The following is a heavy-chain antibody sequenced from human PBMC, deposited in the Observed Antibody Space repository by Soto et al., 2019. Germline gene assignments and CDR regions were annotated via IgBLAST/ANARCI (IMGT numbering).Heavy chain of an antibody. CDR2: IIPIFGTA. CDR3: AREVVVAATGWYNP. Sequence: QVQLVQSGAEVKKPGSSVKVSCKASGGTFSSYAISWVRQAPGQGLEWMGGIIPIFGTANYAQKFQGRVTISADESTSTAYMALRSLRSEDTAVYYCAREVVVAATGWYNPWGQGTLVTVYS. V-gene: IGHV1-69*12. D-gene: IGHD2-15*01. J-gene: IGHJ5*02. CDR1: GGTFSSYA.